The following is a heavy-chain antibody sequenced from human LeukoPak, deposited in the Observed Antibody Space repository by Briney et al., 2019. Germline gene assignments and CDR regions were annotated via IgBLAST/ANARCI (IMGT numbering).Heavy chain of an antibody. CDR3: AKDKYSSSDYYYYYYGMDV. J-gene: IGHJ6*02. CDR1: GLTFSGYD. D-gene: IGHD6-6*01. V-gene: IGHV3-30*18. CDR2: MSYGGQNE. Sequence: GGSLRLSCAASGLTFSGYDMHWVRQAPGKGPEWVAVMSYGGQNERYADSVKGRFTISRDNSKNTLYLQMNSLRAEDAAVYYCAKDKYSSSDYYYYYYGMDVWGQGTTVTVSS.